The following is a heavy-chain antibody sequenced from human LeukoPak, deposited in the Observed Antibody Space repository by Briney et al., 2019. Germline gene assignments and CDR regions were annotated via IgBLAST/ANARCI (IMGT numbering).Heavy chain of an antibody. J-gene: IGHJ4*02. Sequence: GGSLRLSCAGSGFPFSSDAMNWVRQAPGKGLEWVSYVSSSSGTIYYADSVKGRFTISRDDAKNSLYLQMNSLRAEDTAVYYCALGAPFKPFDYWGQGTLVTVSS. CDR2: VSSSSGTI. CDR1: GFPFSSDA. V-gene: IGHV3-48*01. CDR3: ALGAPFKPFDY. D-gene: IGHD3-16*01.